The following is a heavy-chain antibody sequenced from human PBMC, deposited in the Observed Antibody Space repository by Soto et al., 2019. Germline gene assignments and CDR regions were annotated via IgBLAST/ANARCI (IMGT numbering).Heavy chain of an antibody. J-gene: IGHJ4*02. Sequence: PSETLSLTCTVSGGSISSSGYYWGWIRQPPGKGLEWIGSIYYSGSTYYNPSLKSRVTISVDTSKNQFSLKLSSVTAADTAVYYCARRSITIFGVVTFDYWGQGTLVTVSS. CDR2: IYYSGST. D-gene: IGHD3-3*01. CDR1: GGSISSSGYY. V-gene: IGHV4-39*01. CDR3: ARRSITIFGVVTFDY.